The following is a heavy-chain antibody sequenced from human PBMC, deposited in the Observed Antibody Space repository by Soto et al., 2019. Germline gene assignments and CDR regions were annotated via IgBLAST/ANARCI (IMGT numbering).Heavy chain of an antibody. Sequence: QVQLVQSGAEEKKPGASVKVSCKASGYTFTSYAMHWVRQAPGQRLEWMGWINAGNGNTKYSQKFQGRVTITRDTSASTAYLELSSLRSEDTAVYYCARDPSYYGMDVWGQGTTVTVSS. CDR1: GYTFTSYA. CDR3: ARDPSYYGMDV. CDR2: INAGNGNT. V-gene: IGHV1-3*05. J-gene: IGHJ6*02.